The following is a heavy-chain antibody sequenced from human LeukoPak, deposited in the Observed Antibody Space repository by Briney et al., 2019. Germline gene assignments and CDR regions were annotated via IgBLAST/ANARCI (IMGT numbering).Heavy chain of an antibody. Sequence: SETQSLTCTVSGGLISSYYWSWIRQPAGKGLEWIGRIYTSGSTNYNPSLKSRVTMSVDTSKNQFSLKLNSVTAADTAVYYCARGIRLGYGSGRDWFDPWGQGTLVTVSS. CDR3: ARGIRLGYGSGRDWFDP. CDR1: GGLISSYY. J-gene: IGHJ5*02. CDR2: IYTSGST. V-gene: IGHV4-4*07. D-gene: IGHD3-10*01.